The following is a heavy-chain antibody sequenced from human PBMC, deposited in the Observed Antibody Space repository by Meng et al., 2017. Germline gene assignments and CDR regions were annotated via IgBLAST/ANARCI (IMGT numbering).Heavy chain of an antibody. Sequence: SVKVSCKASGGTFSSYAISWVRQAPGQGLEWMGGNIPIFGTANYAQKFQGRVTITADESTSTSYMELSSLRSEETAVYYCARDLTYYYGSGSYYNLGAFDIWGQGTMVTVSS. CDR1: GGTFSSYA. V-gene: IGHV1-69*13. J-gene: IGHJ3*02. CDR2: NIPIFGTA. D-gene: IGHD3-10*01. CDR3: ARDLTYYYGSGSYYNLGAFDI.